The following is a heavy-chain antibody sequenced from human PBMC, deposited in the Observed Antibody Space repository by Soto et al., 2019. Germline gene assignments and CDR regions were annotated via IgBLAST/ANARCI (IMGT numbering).Heavy chain of an antibody. CDR2: ISYDGSNK. CDR1: GFTFSSYA. V-gene: IGHV3-30-3*01. Sequence: GGSLRLSCAASGFTFSSYAMHWVRQAPGMGLEGVAVISYDGSNKYYADSVKGRFTISRDNSKNTLYLQMNSLRAEDTAVYYCARDKAGRLRFLEWLSHRYVDYWGQGTLVTVSS. CDR3: ARDKAGRLRFLEWLSHRYVDY. D-gene: IGHD3-3*01. J-gene: IGHJ4*02.